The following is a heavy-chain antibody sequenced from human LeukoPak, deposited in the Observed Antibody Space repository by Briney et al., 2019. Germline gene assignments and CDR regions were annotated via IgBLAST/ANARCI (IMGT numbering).Heavy chain of an antibody. Sequence: GGSLRLSCAASGFTFSNYAMNWVRQAPGKGLEWVSAFSGSGGSTYYADSVKGRFTISRDNSKNALYLQMNSLRAEDTAVYFCATSGLSRFGFWGQGTLVTVSS. CDR1: GFTFSNYA. CDR3: ATSGLSRFGF. CDR2: FSGSGGST. D-gene: IGHD2/OR15-2a*01. V-gene: IGHV3-23*01. J-gene: IGHJ4*02.